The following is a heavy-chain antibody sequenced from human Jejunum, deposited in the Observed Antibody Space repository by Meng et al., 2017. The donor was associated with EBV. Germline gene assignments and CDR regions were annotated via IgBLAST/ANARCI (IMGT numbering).Heavy chain of an antibody. CDR1: GFSFIDHA. Sequence: QVQLVGSXXGXVQPGXXLXXSCAASGFSFIDHAMHWVRQAPGQGLEWVALVSYDGSVQLYADSVKGRFTVSKDRSKNTLYLQMNSLRTEDTAVYYCAKERRGFYAESWGQGTLVTVSS. J-gene: IGHJ5*02. D-gene: IGHD5/OR15-5a*01. CDR3: AKERRGFYAES. V-gene: IGHV3-30*18. CDR2: VSYDGSVQ.